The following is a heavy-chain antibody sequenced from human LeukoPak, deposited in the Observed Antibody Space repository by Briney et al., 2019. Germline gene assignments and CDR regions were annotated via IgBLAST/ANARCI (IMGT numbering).Heavy chain of an antibody. Sequence: PGGSLRLSCAASGFTFSSYAMHWVRQAPGKGLEYVSAISNNGGSTYCANSVKGRFTISRDNSKNTLYLQMNSLRAEDTAVYYCARERAFMWDFGYWGQGTLVTVSS. CDR3: ARERAFMWDFGY. V-gene: IGHV3-64*01. D-gene: IGHD1-26*01. CDR1: GFTFSSYA. CDR2: ISNNGGST. J-gene: IGHJ4*02.